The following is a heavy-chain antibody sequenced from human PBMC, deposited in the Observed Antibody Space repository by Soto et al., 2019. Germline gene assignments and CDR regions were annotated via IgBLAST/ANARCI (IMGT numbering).Heavy chain of an antibody. V-gene: IGHV1-24*01. CDR1: GYTLTELS. CDR2: FDPEDGET. D-gene: IGHD2-15*01. CDR3: ATVLGYCSGGSCYSRNWFDP. J-gene: IGHJ5*02. Sequence: ASVKVSCKVSGYTLTELSMHWVRQAPGKGLEWMGGFDPEDGETIYAQKFQGRATMTEDTSTDTAYMELSSLRSEDTAVYYCATVLGYCSGGSCYSRNWFDPWGQGTLVTVSS.